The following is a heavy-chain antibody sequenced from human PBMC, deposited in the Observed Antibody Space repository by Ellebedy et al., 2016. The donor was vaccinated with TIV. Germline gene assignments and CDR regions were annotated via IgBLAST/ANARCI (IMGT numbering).Heavy chain of an antibody. V-gene: IGHV1-69*04. CDR3: ARDPIVGATRCFDY. CDR2: IIPILGIA. CDR1: GGTFSSYA. J-gene: IGHJ4*02. Sequence: AASVKVSCKASGGTFSSYAISWVRQAPGQGLEWMGRIIPILGIANYAQKLQGRVTMTTDTSTSTAYMELRSLRSDDTAVYYCARDPIVGATRCFDYWGQGTLVTVSS. D-gene: IGHD1-26*01.